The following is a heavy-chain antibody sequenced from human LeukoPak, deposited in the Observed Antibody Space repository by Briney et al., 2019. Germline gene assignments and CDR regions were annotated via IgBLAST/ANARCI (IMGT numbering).Heavy chain of an antibody. J-gene: IGHJ4*02. CDR3: ARHYYSDPFDY. CDR1: GASISSYY. CDR2: IDYSGST. Sequence: SETLSLTCTVSGASISSYYWSWIRQPPGKGLEWIGYIDYSGSTNYNPSLKSRVIISVDTSKTQFSLKLSSVTAADTAVYYCARHYYSDPFDYWGQGTLVAVSS. V-gene: IGHV4-59*01. D-gene: IGHD4-17*01.